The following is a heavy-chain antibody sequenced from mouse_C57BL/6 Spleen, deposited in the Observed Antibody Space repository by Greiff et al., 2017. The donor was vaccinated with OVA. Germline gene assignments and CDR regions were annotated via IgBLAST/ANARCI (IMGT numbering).Heavy chain of an antibody. J-gene: IGHJ4*01. Sequence: VQLQQSGPELVKPGASVKISCKASGYAFSSSWMNWVKQRPGKGLEWIGRIYPGDGDTNYNGKFKGKATLTADKSSSTAYMQLSSLTSEDSAVYFCARLGGYSNYALDYWGQGTSVTVSS. CDR2: IYPGDGDT. CDR3: ARLGGYSNYALDY. D-gene: IGHD2-5*01. V-gene: IGHV1-82*01. CDR1: GYAFSSSW.